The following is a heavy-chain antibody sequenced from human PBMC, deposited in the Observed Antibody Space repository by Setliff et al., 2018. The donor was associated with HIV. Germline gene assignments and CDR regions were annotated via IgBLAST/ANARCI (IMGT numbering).Heavy chain of an antibody. D-gene: IGHD6-13*01. CDR3: ARESPSSSWFYFDF. V-gene: IGHV4-34*01. Sequence: PSETLSLTCAVYGGSFSGYYWSWIRQPPGKGLEWTGEINHSGSTNYNPSLKSRVTISVDTSKNQFSLKLSSVTAADTAVYYCARESPSSSWFYFDFWGQGTLVTVSS. CDR2: INHSGST. J-gene: IGHJ4*02. CDR1: GGSFSGYY.